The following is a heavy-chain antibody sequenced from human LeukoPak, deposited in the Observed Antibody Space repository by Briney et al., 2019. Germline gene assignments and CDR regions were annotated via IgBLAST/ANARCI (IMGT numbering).Heavy chain of an antibody. Sequence: GGSLTLSCAASGFTFSSYAMSWVRQAPGKGLEWVSAISGSGGSTYYAHSVKGRFTISRDNSKNTLYLQMNSLRAGDTAVYYCAKGRYCSAGSCYGWHAFDIWGQGTMVTVSS. D-gene: IGHD2-15*01. V-gene: IGHV3-23*01. CDR1: GFTFSSYA. J-gene: IGHJ3*02. CDR3: AKGRYCSAGSCYGWHAFDI. CDR2: ISGSGGST.